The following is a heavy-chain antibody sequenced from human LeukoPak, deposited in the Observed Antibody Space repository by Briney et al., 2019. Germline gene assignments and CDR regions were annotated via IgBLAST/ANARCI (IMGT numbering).Heavy chain of an antibody. CDR1: GGSISSGGYS. CDR2: IYPSGNT. V-gene: IGHV4-30-2*01. J-gene: IGHJ3*02. D-gene: IGHD3-16*01. CDR3: ARKGENAFDI. Sequence: SETLSLTCGVSGGSISSGGYSWGWIRQPPGKGLEWIGYIYPSGNTYYNPSPKSRVTISVDRSKNQFSLILSSVTAADTAVYYCARKGENAFDIWGQGTMVTVSS.